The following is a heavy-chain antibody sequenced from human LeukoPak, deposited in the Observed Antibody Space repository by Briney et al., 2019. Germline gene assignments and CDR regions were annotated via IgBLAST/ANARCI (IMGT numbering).Heavy chain of an antibody. J-gene: IGHJ4*02. CDR3: ARVEGYFFGGYYVDY. Sequence: SETLSLTCIVSGGSISSSSYYWGWLRQPPGKGLEWIGSIYYSGSTYYNPSLKSRVTISVDTSKNQFFLILSSLTAADTAVYYCARVEGYFFGGYYVDYWGQGTLVTVSA. CDR2: IYYSGST. V-gene: IGHV4-39*07. D-gene: IGHD3-22*01. CDR1: GGSISSSSYY.